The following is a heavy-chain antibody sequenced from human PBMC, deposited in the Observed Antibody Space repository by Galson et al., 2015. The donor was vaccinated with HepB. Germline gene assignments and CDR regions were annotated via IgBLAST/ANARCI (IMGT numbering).Heavy chain of an antibody. V-gene: IGHV4-59*01. CDR1: GGSISSYY. D-gene: IGHD6-13*01. Sequence: ETLSLTCTVSGGSISSYYWSWIRQPPGKGLEWIGYIYYSGSTNYNPSLKSRVTISVDTSKNQFSLKLSSVTAADTAVYYCARDLYDIAAAGSRFDPWGQGTLVTVSS. CDR2: IYYSGST. J-gene: IGHJ5*02. CDR3: ARDLYDIAAAGSRFDP.